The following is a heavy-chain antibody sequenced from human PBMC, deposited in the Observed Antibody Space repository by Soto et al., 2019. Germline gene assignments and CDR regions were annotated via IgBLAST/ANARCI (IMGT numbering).Heavy chain of an antibody. CDR2: INQDGSEK. CDR1: GFTFPGYW. Sequence: GGSLRLSCSTSGFTFPGYWMTWVRQAPGKGLEWVANINQDGSEKYSVDSVKGRFTIYRDNAKHSLFLQMNSLEPEDTAVYYCTRLEGGSAGGYNYYGMDVWGQGTTVTVSS. D-gene: IGHD6-25*01. J-gene: IGHJ6*02. CDR3: TRLEGGSAGGYNYYGMDV. V-gene: IGHV3-7*03.